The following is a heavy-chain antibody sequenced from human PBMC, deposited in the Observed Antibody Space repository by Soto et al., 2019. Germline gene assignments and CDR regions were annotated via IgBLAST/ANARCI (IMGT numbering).Heavy chain of an antibody. Sequence: QVHLQESGPGLVKPSQTLSLTCTVSGDSITSGGYYWSWIRQHPGKGLEWIGYIYHSGSAYYNPSLKSRVSISVDTSKRQFSLKLSSVIAADTAVYYCARGGVHFDLSGRGTLVTVSS. D-gene: IGHD2-8*01. V-gene: IGHV4-31*03. J-gene: IGHJ2*01. CDR2: IYHSGSA. CDR1: GDSITSGGYY. CDR3: ARGGVHFDL.